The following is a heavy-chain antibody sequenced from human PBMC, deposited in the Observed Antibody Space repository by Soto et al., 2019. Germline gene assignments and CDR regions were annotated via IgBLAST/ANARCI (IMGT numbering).Heavy chain of an antibody. V-gene: IGHV6-1*01. D-gene: IGHD2-2*02. CDR2: TYYRSKWYS. CDR3: ARAVCSSTSCYKDYYYYMDV. Sequence: QTLPLTCDISGDSVSSNSAAWNWIRQSPSRGLEWLGRTYYRSKWYSDYAVSVKSRITINPDTSKNQFSLQLNSVTPEDTAVYYCARAVCSSTSCYKDYYYYMDVWGKGTTVTVSS. J-gene: IGHJ6*03. CDR1: GDSVSSNSAA.